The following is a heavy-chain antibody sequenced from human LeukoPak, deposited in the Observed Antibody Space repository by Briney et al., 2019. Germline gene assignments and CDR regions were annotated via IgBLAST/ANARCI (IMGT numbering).Heavy chain of an antibody. J-gene: IGHJ4*02. D-gene: IGHD3-22*01. V-gene: IGHV3-23*01. CDR2: ISGSGSRT. Sequence: GGSLRLSCAASGFTFSSYAMTWVRQAPGKGLEWVSAISGSGSRTYYADSVKGRFTISRDNSKNTLYLQMNSLRAEDSAVYYCAKFPTYHYESSGYYWLEYWGQGTLVTVSS. CDR1: GFTFSSYA. CDR3: AKFPTYHYESSGYYWLEY.